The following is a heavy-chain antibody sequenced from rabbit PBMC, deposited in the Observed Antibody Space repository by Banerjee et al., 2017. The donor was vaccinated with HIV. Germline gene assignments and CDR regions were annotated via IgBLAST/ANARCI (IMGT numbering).Heavy chain of an antibody. D-gene: IGHD2-1*01. CDR1: GFSFSSSYW. CDR2: INTGISGST. J-gene: IGHJ6*01. V-gene: IGHV1S45*01. Sequence: QEQLEESGGDLVQPEGSLTLTCTASGFSFSSSYWTCWVRQAPGKGLEWIGCINTGISGSTYYASWAKGRFTISKTSSTTVTLQMTSLTAADTATYFCARGTINGICPYLWGPGTLVTVS. CDR3: ARGTINGICPYL.